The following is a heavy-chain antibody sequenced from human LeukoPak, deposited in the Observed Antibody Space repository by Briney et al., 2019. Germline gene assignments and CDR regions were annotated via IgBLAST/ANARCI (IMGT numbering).Heavy chain of an antibody. J-gene: IGHJ4*02. CDR2: ISSSGIYI. Sequence: GGSLRLSCAASAFTFSGYSMTWVRQAPGKGLEWVSSISSSGIYIYYADSVKGRFTISRDNAKNSLYLQMNSLRAEDTAVYYCARIAVADNLFDYWGQGTLVTVSS. CDR3: ARIAVADNLFDY. D-gene: IGHD6-19*01. V-gene: IGHV3-21*01. CDR1: AFTFSGYS.